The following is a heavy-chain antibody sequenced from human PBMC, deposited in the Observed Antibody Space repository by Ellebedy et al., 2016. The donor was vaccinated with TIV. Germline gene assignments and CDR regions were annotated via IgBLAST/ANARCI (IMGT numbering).Heavy chain of an antibody. D-gene: IGHD3-3*01. Sequence: SETLSLTXAVYGGSFSGYSWTWIRQPPGKGLEWIGEINNSGSTNYNPSLKSRVTMSVYTSRNQFSLKLSSVTAADTAVFYCASRASGSIDYWGQGTLVTVSS. CDR2: INNSGST. CDR3: ASRASGSIDY. J-gene: IGHJ4*02. CDR1: GGSFSGYS. V-gene: IGHV4-34*01.